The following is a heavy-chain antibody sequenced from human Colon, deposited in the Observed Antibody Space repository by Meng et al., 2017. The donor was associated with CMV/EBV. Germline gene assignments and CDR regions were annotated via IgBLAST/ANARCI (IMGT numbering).Heavy chain of an antibody. CDR2: ISSSGSYI. CDR3: ARDQAGDPLFYYTGMDV. Sequence: GESLKISCTASGFTFNNYTVKWVRQAPGKGLEWVSSISSSGSYIYYADSVKGRFTISRDSAKTSVFLQMNNLRAEDTALYYCARDQAGDPLFYYTGMDVWGQGTTVTVSS. V-gene: IGHV3-21*06. D-gene: IGHD2-21*01. CDR1: GFTFNNYT. J-gene: IGHJ6*02.